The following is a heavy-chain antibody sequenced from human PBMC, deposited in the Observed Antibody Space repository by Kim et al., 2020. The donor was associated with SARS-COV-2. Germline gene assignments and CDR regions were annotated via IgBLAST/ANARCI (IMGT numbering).Heavy chain of an antibody. CDR3: ARGPFQSHAFDI. V-gene: IGHV3-33*05. J-gene: IGHJ3*02. CDR1: GFTFSSYG. Sequence: GGSLRLSCAASGFTFSSYGMHWVRQAPGKGLEWVAVISYDGSNKYYADSVKGRFTISRDNSKNTLYLQMNSLRAEDTAVYYCARGPFQSHAFDIWGQGTMVTVSS. CDR2: ISYDGSNK.